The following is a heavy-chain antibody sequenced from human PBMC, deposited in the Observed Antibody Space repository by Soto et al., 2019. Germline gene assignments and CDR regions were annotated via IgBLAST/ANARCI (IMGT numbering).Heavy chain of an antibody. CDR1: GFTFSSYA. J-gene: IGHJ3*02. CDR2: ISGSGGST. Sequence: EVQLLESGGGLVQPGGSLRLSCAASGFTFSSYAMSWVRQAPGKGLEWVSAISGSGGSTYYADSVKGRFTISRDNSKNTLYLQMNSMRAGDTAVYYCAKLGGVSPVWGSYDAFDIWGQGTMVTVSS. D-gene: IGHD3-16*01. CDR3: AKLGGVSPVWGSYDAFDI. V-gene: IGHV3-23*01.